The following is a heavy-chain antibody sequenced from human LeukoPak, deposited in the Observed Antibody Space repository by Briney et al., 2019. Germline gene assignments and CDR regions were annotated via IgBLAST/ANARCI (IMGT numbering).Heavy chain of an antibody. CDR1: GVSISNFY. V-gene: IGHV4-4*07. CDR2: IYVSGST. J-gene: IGHJ6*02. D-gene: IGHD3-9*01. Sequence: SETLSLTCTVSGVSISNFYWSWIRQPAGKALEWIGRIYVSGSTNYNPSLKSRVTISVDTSKNQFSLKLSSVTAADTAVYYCASSVRYFDWTPPGGMDVWGQGTTVTVSS. CDR3: ASSVRYFDWTPPGGMDV.